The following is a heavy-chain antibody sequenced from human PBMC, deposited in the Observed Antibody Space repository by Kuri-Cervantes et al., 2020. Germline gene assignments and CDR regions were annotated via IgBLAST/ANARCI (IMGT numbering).Heavy chain of an antibody. CDR3: ARARGDYYDSSGYDYYYYYGMDV. Sequence: GESLKISCAASGFTFSSYSMNWVRQAPGKGLEWVSGISWNSGSIGCADSVKGRFTISRDNAKNSLYLQMNSLRAEDTAVYYCARARGDYYDSSGYDYYYYYGMDVWGQGTTVTVSS. V-gene: IGHV3-48*04. CDR2: ISWNSGSI. J-gene: IGHJ6*02. D-gene: IGHD3-22*01. CDR1: GFTFSSYS.